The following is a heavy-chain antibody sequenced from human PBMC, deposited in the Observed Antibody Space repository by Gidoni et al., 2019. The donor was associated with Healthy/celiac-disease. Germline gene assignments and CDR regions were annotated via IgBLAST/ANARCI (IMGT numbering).Heavy chain of an antibody. J-gene: IGHJ4*02. V-gene: IGHV3-21*01. D-gene: IGHD3-16*01. CDR3: ARGGVGGFDY. Sequence: EVQLVESGGGLVKPGGSLRLSCAASGFTFSSYSMNWVRQAPGKGLEWVSSISSSSSYIYYADSVKCRFTISRDNAKNSLYLQMNSLRAEDTAVYYCARGGVGGFDYWGQGTLVTVSS. CDR1: GFTFSSYS. CDR2: ISSSSSYI.